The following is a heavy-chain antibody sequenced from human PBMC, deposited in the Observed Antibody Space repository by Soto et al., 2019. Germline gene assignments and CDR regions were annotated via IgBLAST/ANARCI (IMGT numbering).Heavy chain of an antibody. J-gene: IGHJ4*02. CDR3: ARDYYGVFDY. CDR1: GGSISSYY. D-gene: IGHD4-17*01. V-gene: IGHV4-59*01. CDR2: IYYSGST. Sequence: SETLSLTCTVAGGSISSYYWSWIRQPPGKGLEWIGYIYYSGSTNYNPSLKSRVTISVDTSKNQFSLKLSSVTAADTAVYYCARDYYGVFDYWGQGTLVTVSS.